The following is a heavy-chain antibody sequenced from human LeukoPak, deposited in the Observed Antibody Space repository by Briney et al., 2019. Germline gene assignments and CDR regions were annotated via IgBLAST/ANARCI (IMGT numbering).Heavy chain of an antibody. D-gene: IGHD5-24*01. CDR2: IYYSGST. CDR3: ARHVDGYNLDVTFDY. Sequence: SETLSLTCTVSGGSISSYYWSWIRQPPGKGLEWIGYIYYSGSTNYNPSLKSRVTISVDTSKNQFSLKLSSVTAADTAVYYCARHVDGYNLDVTFDYWGQGTLVTVSS. J-gene: IGHJ4*02. V-gene: IGHV4-59*08. CDR1: GGSISSYY.